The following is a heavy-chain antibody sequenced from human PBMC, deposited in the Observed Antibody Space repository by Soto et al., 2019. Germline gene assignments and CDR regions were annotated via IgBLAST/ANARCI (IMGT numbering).Heavy chain of an antibody. J-gene: IGHJ4*02. CDR2: ISSSSSYI. CDR1: GFTFSSYS. V-gene: IGHV3-21*01. D-gene: IGHD6-6*01. CDR3: ARGPEGYSSSPYYFDY. Sequence: GGSLRLSCAASGFTFSSYSMNWVRQAPGKGLEWVPSISSSSSYIYYADSVKGRFTISRDNAKNSLYLQMNSLRAEDTAVYYCARGPEGYSSSPYYFDYWGQGTLVTVSS.